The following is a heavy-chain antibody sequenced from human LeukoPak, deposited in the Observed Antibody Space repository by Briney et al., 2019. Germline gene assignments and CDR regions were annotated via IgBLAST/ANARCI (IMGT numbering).Heavy chain of an antibody. CDR3: AREHRSSKYFDS. J-gene: IGHJ4*02. D-gene: IGHD6-6*01. CDR1: GGSIRSSYYY. Sequence: SETLSLTCTVSGGSIRSSYYYWGWIRQPPGKGLEWIGSGLYTGNTYSNPSLRSRVTISVDTSKNEFSLKMNSVTAADTAVYYCAREHRSSKYFDSWGQGALMIVSS. V-gene: IGHV4-39*02. CDR2: GLYTGNT.